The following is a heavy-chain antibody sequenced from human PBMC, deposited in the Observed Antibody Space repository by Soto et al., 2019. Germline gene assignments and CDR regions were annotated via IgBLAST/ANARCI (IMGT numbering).Heavy chain of an antibody. CDR2: IYWDDDK. Sequence: QITLKESGPTLVKPTQTLTLTCTFSGFSLSTSGVGVGWIRQPPGKALEWLALIYWDDDKRYSPSLKSRLTITKDTSKNQLVLTMTNMDPVDTATYYCARLLGYCSGGSCYLYYFDYWGQGTLVTASS. CDR1: GFSLSTSGVG. D-gene: IGHD2-15*01. V-gene: IGHV2-5*02. J-gene: IGHJ4*02. CDR3: ARLLGYCSGGSCYLYYFDY.